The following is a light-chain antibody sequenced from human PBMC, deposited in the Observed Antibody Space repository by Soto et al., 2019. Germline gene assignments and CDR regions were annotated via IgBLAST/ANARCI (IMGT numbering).Light chain of an antibody. V-gene: IGLV2-23*03. CDR3: CSYAGSRTFYV. J-gene: IGLJ1*01. CDR1: SSDVGSYNL. Sequence: QSVLTQPASVSGSPGQSITISCTGTSSDVGSYNLVSWYQQHPGKAPKLMIYEGSKRPSGVSNRFSGSKSRNTASLTISGLQAEDEADYYCCSYAGSRTFYVFGAGTKVTVL. CDR2: EGS.